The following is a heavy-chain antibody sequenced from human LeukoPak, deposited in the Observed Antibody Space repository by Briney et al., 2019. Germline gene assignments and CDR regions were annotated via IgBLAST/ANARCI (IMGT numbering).Heavy chain of an antibody. CDR2: ISSSSSYI. D-gene: IGHD3-22*01. J-gene: IGHJ4*02. CDR3: ARDEYSSGYYNDY. V-gene: IGHV3-21*01. CDR1: GFTFSSYS. Sequence: GGSLRLSCAASGFTFSSYSMNWVRQAPGKGPEWVSSISSSSSYIYYADSVKGRFTISRDNAKNSLYLQMNSLRAEDTAVYYCARDEYSSGYYNDYWGQGTLVTVSS.